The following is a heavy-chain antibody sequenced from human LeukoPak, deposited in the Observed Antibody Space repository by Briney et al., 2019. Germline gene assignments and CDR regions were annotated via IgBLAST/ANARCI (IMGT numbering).Heavy chain of an antibody. V-gene: IGHV4-39*01. CDR3: ASLNYYDSSGYSPRFDY. J-gene: IGHJ4*02. D-gene: IGHD3-22*01. Sequence: SETLSLTCTVSGGSISSSSFYWGWIRQPPGKRLEWIGSIYYSGSTYYNPSLKSRVTISVDTSKNQFSLKLSSVTAADTAVYYCASLNYYDSSGYSPRFDYWGQGTLVTVSS. CDR1: GGSISSSSFY. CDR2: IYYSGST.